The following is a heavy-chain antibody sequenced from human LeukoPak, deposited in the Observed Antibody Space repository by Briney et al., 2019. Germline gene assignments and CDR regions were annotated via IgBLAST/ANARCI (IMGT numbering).Heavy chain of an antibody. CDR2: ISGSGANT. J-gene: IGHJ4*02. V-gene: IGHV3-23*01. D-gene: IGHD1-14*01. CDR1: GFTFSTYA. CDR3: RAATKNRGYYFDY. Sequence: GGSLRLSCAASGFTFSTYAMSWVRQAPGKGLEWVSTISGSGANTYYADSVRGRFTISRDNSRDTLYLQMSSLRPEDAAVYYCRAATKNRGYYFDYWGQGTLVTVSS.